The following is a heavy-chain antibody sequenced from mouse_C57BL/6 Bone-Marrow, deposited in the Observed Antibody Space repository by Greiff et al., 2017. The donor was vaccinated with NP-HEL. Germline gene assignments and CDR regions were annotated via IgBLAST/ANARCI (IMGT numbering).Heavy chain of an antibody. V-gene: IGHV1-5*01. Sequence: VQLQQSGTVLVRPGASVKMSCKTSGYTFTSYWMHWVKQRPGQGLEWIGAIYPGNGDTSYNQKFKGKAKLTAVTSASTPYMELSSLTNEDSAVYFCTPTGTWFGYWGQGTLVTVSA. CDR3: TPTGTWFGY. J-gene: IGHJ3*01. CDR1: GYTFTSYW. D-gene: IGHD4-1*02. CDR2: IYPGNGDT.